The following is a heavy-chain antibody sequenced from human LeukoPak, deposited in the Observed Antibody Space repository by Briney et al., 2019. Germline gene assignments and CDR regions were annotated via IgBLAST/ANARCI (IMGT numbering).Heavy chain of an antibody. CDR3: ARAGITMVRGRGAFDI. D-gene: IGHD3-10*01. J-gene: IGHJ3*02. CDR1: GFTVSSNY. Sequence: GGSLRLSCAASGFTVSSNYMCWVRQAPGKGLEWVSVIYSGGSTYYADSVKGRFTISRDNSKNTLYLQMNSLRAEDTAVYYCARAGITMVRGRGAFDIWGQGTMVTVSS. CDR2: IYSGGST. V-gene: IGHV3-53*01.